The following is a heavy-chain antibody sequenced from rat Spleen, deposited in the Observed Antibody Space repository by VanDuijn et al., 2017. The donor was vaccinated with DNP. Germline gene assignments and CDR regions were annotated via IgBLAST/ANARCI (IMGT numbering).Heavy chain of an antibody. Sequence: EVQLAESGGGLVQPGGSLKLSCAASGFTLSDYHMVWVRQAPKKGLEWVATIVYDGSRTYYRDSVKGRFTISRDNAESTLYFQLDSLRSQDTATYYCPTNGPGYNSGFGYWGQGTLVTFSS. CDR3: PTNGPGYNSGFGY. D-gene: IGHD1-4*01. V-gene: IGHV5S10*01. CDR2: IVYDGSRT. J-gene: IGHJ3*01. CDR1: GFTLSDYH.